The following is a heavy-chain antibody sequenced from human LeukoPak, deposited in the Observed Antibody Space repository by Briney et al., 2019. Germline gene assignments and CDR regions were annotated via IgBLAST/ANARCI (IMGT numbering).Heavy chain of an antibody. J-gene: IGHJ3*02. CDR2: IYYSGST. CDR1: GGSISSYY. V-gene: IGHV4-59*08. CDR3: ARHAPPRGAFDI. Sequence: PSETLSLTCTVSGGSISSYYWSWIRQPPGKGLEWIGYIYYSGSTNYNPSLKSRVTISVDTSKNQFSLKLSSVTAADTAVYYCARHAPPRGAFDIWGQGTKVTVSS.